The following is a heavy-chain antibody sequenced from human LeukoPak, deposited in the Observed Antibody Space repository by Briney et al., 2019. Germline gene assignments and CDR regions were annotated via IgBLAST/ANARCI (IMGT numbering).Heavy chain of an antibody. V-gene: IGHV1-69*13. CDR2: IIPIFGTA. D-gene: IGHD1-26*01. CDR1: GGTFISYA. J-gene: IGHJ4*02. CDR3: ARTIVGANYFDY. Sequence: SVKVSCKASGGTFISYAISWVRQAPGQGLEWMGGIIPIFGTANYAQKFQGRVTITADESTSTAYMELSSLRSEDTAVYYCARTIVGANYFDYWGQGTLVTVSS.